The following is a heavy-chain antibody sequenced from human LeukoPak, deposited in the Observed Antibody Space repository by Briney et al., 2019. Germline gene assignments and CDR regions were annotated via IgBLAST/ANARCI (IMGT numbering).Heavy chain of an antibody. D-gene: IGHD4-17*01. CDR3: ARDLVTVTKGFDI. J-gene: IGHJ3*02. V-gene: IGHV4-59*11. CDR2: ISYIEST. CDR1: ADSFSSHY. Sequence: MTSETLSLTCAVSADSFSSHYWTWIRQPPGKGLEWIGYISYIESTNYNPSLKSRVTISIDTSKNQFSLKLTSVTAADTAVYYCARDLVTVTKGFDIWGQGTMVSVSS.